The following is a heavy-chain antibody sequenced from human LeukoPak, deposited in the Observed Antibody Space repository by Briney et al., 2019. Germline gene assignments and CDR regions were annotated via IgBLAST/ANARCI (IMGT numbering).Heavy chain of an antibody. CDR2: ISYDGSNK. CDR1: GFTFSSYA. V-gene: IGHV3-30-3*01. J-gene: IGHJ6*02. Sequence: PGGSLRLSCAASGFTFSSYAMHWVSQAPGKGLEWVAVISYDGSNKYYADSVKGRFTISRDNSKNTLYLQMNSLRAEDTAVYYCAREYYYDSSGYAPYYYYYYGMDVWGQGTTVTVSS. CDR3: AREYYYDSSGYAPYYYYYYGMDV. D-gene: IGHD3-22*01.